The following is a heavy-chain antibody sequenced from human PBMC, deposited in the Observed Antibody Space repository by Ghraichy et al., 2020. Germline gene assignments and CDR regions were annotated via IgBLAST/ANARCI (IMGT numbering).Heavy chain of an antibody. Sequence: SETLSLTCAVYGGSLRGYYWSWIRQAPGKGLEWIGEINDSGTTNYNPSLESRVTILIDTSKNHLSLKVNSVSAADTAVFYCARGGDFARDWGQGTLVTVSS. D-gene: IGHD3-3*01. J-gene: IGHJ4*02. CDR3: ARGGDFARD. CDR2: INDSGTT. CDR1: GGSLRGYY. V-gene: IGHV4-34*01.